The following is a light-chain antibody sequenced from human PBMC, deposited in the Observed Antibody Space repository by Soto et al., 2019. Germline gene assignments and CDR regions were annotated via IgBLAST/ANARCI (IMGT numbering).Light chain of an antibody. J-gene: IGLJ1*01. CDR1: TTDIGAYDF. Sequence: QSALTQPPSASGSPGQSVAISCTGTTTDIGAYDFVSWYQQHPGKAPKLLIYEVNKRPSGVPDRFSGSKSGNTASLTISGLQAEDEADYYCSSHGGNSPYVFGTGTKLTVL. V-gene: IGLV2-8*01. CDR3: SSHGGNSPYV. CDR2: EVN.